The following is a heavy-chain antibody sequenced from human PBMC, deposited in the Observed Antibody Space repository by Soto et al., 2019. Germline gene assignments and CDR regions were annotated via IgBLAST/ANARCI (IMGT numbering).Heavy chain of an antibody. CDR2: ISGSGGST. D-gene: IGHD3-22*01. V-gene: IGHV3-23*01. Sequence: PGGSLRLSXAASGFTFSSYAMSWVRQAPGKGLEWVSAISGSGGSTYYADSVKGRFTISRDNSKNTLYLQMNSLRAEDTAVYYCAKDLTPAMIVVVISPDYWGQGTLVTVS. J-gene: IGHJ4*02. CDR3: AKDLTPAMIVVVISPDY. CDR1: GFTFSSYA.